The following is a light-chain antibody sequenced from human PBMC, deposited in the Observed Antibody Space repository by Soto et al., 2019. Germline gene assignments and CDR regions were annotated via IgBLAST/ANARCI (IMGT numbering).Light chain of an antibody. CDR2: MGS. J-gene: IGKJ1*01. Sequence: DIVMTQFPLSLPVIPGEAASISCMSGQRLLHKNGNNYFNWYVHKPGQSPQLLIYMGSKRASGVPDRFSGSGSGTIFTLKISSVEAEDVGIYYCMQALQTPRTFGQGTKVDIK. V-gene: IGKV2-28*01. CDR3: MQALQTPRT. CDR1: QRLLHKNGNNY.